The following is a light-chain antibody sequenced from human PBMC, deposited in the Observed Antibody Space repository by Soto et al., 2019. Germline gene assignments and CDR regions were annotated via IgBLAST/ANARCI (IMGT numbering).Light chain of an antibody. V-gene: IGKV1-5*01. J-gene: IGKJ1*01. CDR3: QQYNSYWT. Sequence: IEMTQSPSTLSASVGDRATLTCRASQSISSWLAWYQQKPGKAPKLLIYDASSSESGAPSRLSGGGAGTVFTLTIRSLKPDYFATYYCQQYNSYWTFGQGTQVEIK. CDR2: DAS. CDR1: QSISSW.